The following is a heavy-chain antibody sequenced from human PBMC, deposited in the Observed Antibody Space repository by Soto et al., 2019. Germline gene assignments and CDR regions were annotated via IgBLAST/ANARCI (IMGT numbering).Heavy chain of an antibody. CDR3: ARSGDNYNRFDY. CDR1: GFTFSDYY. J-gene: IGHJ4*02. V-gene: IGHV3-11*06. Sequence: GGSLRLSCEGSGFTFSDYYISWIHQAPGKGLEWISYSSNSGTFSRYADSVKGRFSISRDNTKNLLYLQMNSLRAEDTAVYYCARSGDNYNRFDYWGQGTPVTVSS. D-gene: IGHD1-1*01. CDR2: SSNSGTFS.